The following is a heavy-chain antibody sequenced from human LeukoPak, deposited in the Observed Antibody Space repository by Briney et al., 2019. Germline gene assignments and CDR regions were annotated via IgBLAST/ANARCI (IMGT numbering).Heavy chain of an antibody. Sequence: PGGSLRLSCAASGFTFSSYAMSWVRQAPGRGLEWVSAISGSGGSTYYADSVKGRFTISRDNSKNTLYLQMNSLRAEDTAVYYCAKDDSVDWLLLDYWGQGTLVTVSS. CDR3: AKDDSVDWLLLDY. CDR2: ISGSGGST. D-gene: IGHD3-9*01. CDR1: GFTFSSYA. J-gene: IGHJ4*02. V-gene: IGHV3-23*01.